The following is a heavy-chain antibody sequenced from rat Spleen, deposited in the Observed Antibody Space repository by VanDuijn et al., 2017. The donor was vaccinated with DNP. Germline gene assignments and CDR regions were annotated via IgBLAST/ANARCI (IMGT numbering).Heavy chain of an antibody. CDR2: ITNTGGSI. J-gene: IGHJ3*01. CDR3: TGSQTGRGFAY. Sequence: EVQLVESGGGLVQPGRSMKLSCAASGFTFRSFPMAWIRQAPGKGLEWIASITNTGGSIYYADSVKGRFTISRDNAKNTLYLQMYSLRSEDTASYYCTGSQTGRGFAYWGQGTLVTVSS. CDR1: GFTFRSFP. V-gene: IGHV5-46*01. D-gene: IGHD5-1*01.